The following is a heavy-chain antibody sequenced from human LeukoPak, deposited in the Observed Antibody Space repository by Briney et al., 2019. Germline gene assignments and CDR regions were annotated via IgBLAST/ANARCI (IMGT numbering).Heavy chain of an antibody. D-gene: IGHD4-17*01. CDR2: IIPILGIA. CDR1: GGTFSSYA. CDR3: ARSDYGDYLGYFDL. J-gene: IGHJ2*01. Sequence: SVKVSCKASGGTFSSYAISWVRQAPGQGLEWMGRIIPILGIANYAQKFQGRITITADKSTSTAYMELSSLRSEDTAVYYCARSDYGDYLGYFDLWGRGTLVTVSS. V-gene: IGHV1-69*04.